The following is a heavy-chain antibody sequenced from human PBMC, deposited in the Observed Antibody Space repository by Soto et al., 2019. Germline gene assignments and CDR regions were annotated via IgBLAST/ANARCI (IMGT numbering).Heavy chain of an antibody. V-gene: IGHV1-69*01. D-gene: IGHD6-6*01. J-gene: IGHJ6*02. CDR1: GGTFSSYA. CDR3: ARGRIAARPPDYYYYYGMDV. CDR2: IIPIFGTA. Sequence: QVQLVQSGAEVKKPGSSVKVSCKASGGTFSSYAISWVRQAPGQGLEWMGGIIPIFGTANYAQKFQGRVTITADESTSTAYMELSSLRFEDTAVYYCARGRIAARPPDYYYYYGMDVWGQGTTVTVSS.